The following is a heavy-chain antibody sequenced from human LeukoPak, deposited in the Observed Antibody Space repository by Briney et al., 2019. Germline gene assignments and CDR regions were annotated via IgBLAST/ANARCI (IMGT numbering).Heavy chain of an antibody. CDR3: ARGHGIAAAQGGNWFDP. CDR1: GGSISSSSYY. V-gene: IGHV4-39*07. D-gene: IGHD6-13*01. Sequence: PSETLSLTCTVSGGSISSSSYYWGWIRQPPGKGLEWIGSIYYSGSTYYNPSLKSRVTISVDTSKNQFSLKLSSVTAADTAVYYCARGHGIAAAQGGNWFDPWGQGTLVTVSS. CDR2: IYYSGST. J-gene: IGHJ5*02.